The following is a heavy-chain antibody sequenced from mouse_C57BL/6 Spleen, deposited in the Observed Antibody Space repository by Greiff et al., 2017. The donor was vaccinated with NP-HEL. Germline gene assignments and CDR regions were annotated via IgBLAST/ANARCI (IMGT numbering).Heavy chain of an antibody. V-gene: IGHV1-4*01. CDR2: INPSSGYT. J-gene: IGHJ4*01. CDR3: ARLGTTVVEAMDY. Sequence: VQLQQSGAELARPGASVKMSCKASGYTFTSYTMHWVKQRPGQGLEWIGYINPSSGYTKYNQKFKDKATLTADKSSSTAYMQLSSLTSEDSAVYYCARLGTTVVEAMDYWGQGTSVTVSS. CDR1: GYTFTSYT. D-gene: IGHD1-1*01.